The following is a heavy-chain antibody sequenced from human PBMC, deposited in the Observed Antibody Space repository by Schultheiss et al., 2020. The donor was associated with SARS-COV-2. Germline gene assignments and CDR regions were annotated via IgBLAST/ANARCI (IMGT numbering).Heavy chain of an antibody. Sequence: ASVKVSCKASGYTFTSYYMHWVRQAPGQGLEWMGWINPNSGGTNYAQKFQGSVTMTRDTSITTAYMELSRLTPDDTAVYYCARGCCMGNYYYGMDVWGQGTTVTVSS. CDR1: GYTFTSYY. V-gene: IGHV1-2*02. D-gene: IGHD2-8*01. J-gene: IGHJ6*02. CDR2: INPNSGGT. CDR3: ARGCCMGNYYYGMDV.